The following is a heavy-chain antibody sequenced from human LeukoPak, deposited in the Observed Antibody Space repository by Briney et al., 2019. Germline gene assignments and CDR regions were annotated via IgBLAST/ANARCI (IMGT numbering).Heavy chain of an antibody. CDR1: GGSISSGDYY. CDR2: IYYSGST. CDR3: AREPQRLPQGAFDI. D-gene: IGHD3-16*01. V-gene: IGHV4-31*03. Sequence: SETLSLTCTVSGGSISSGDYYWSWIRQPPGKGLEWIGYIYYSGSTYYNPSLKSRVTISVDTSKNQFSLKLSSVTAADTAVYYCAREPQRLPQGAFDIWGQGTMVTVSS. J-gene: IGHJ3*02.